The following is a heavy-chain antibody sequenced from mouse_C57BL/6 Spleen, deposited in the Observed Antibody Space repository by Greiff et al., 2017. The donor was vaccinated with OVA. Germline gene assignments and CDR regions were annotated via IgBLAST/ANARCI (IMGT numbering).Heavy chain of an antibody. CDR3: TRGSSYYFGD. Sequence: VQLQQSGAELVRPGASVKLSCTASGFNINDYYMHWVKQRPEQGLEWIGRIDPADGDTEYAPKFQGKATMTADTSSNTAYLQLSSLTSEDTAVYYCTRGSSYYFGDWGQGTTLTVSS. CDR2: IDPADGDT. J-gene: IGHJ2*01. V-gene: IGHV14-1*01. D-gene: IGHD1-3*01. CDR1: GFNINDYY.